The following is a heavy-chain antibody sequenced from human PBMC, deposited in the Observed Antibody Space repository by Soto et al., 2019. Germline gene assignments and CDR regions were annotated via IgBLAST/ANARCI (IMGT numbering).Heavy chain of an antibody. V-gene: IGHV1-69*13. J-gene: IGHJ5*02. CDR1: GGTFSSYS. CDR3: ARGIQLWLDWFDP. Sequence: ASVKVSCKASGGTFSSYSISWVRQAPGQGLEWMGWIIPIFGTANYAQKFQGRVTITADESTSTAYMELSSLRSEDTAVYYCARGIQLWLDWFDPWGQGTLVTVSS. CDR2: IIPIFGTA. D-gene: IGHD5-18*01.